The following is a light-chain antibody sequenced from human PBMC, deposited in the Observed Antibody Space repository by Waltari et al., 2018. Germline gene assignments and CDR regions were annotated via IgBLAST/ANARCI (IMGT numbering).Light chain of an antibody. J-gene: IGLJ2*01. CDR2: KDN. V-gene: IGLV3-25*03. Sequence: SNELTQPPSVSVSPGQQARITCSGDALPKQYAYWFQQKPGQAPLMLIYKDNERPSGIPERFSASSSGTTVTLTISGVQAEDEADYYCQSAANSVTFDVVFGGGTKLTVL. CDR3: QSAANSVTFDVV. CDR1: ALPKQY.